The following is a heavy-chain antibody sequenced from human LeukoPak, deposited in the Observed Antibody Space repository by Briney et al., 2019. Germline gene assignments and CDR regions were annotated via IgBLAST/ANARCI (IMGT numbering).Heavy chain of an antibody. CDR1: GFTFSDYY. Sequence: GSLRLSCAASGFTFSDYYMSWIRQAPGKGLEWVSDISSTSIYTNYADSVKGRFTISRDNAKNSLYLQMDSLRAEDTAVYYCAREDGYSSSWYSDYWGQGTLVTASS. V-gene: IGHV3-11*05. CDR3: AREDGYSSSWYSDY. J-gene: IGHJ4*02. CDR2: ISSTSIYT. D-gene: IGHD6-13*01.